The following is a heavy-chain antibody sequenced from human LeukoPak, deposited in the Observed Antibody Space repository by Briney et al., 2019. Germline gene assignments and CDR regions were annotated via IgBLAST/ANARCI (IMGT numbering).Heavy chain of an antibody. Sequence: PETLSLTCAVYGGSFSGYYWSWIRQPPGKGLEWIGEINHSGSTNYNPSLKSRVTISVDTSKNQFSLKLSSVTAADTAVYYCARAAQVKWLLSDYYYGMDVWGQGTTVTVSS. D-gene: IGHD3-22*01. V-gene: IGHV4-34*01. J-gene: IGHJ6*02. CDR2: INHSGST. CDR3: ARAAQVKWLLSDYYYGMDV. CDR1: GGSFSGYY.